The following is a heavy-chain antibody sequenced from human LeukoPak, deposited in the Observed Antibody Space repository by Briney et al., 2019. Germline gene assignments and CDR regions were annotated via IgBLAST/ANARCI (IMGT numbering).Heavy chain of an antibody. D-gene: IGHD4-17*01. V-gene: IGHV3-30*18. CDR3: AKRPSDYGDYVSYFDY. Sequence: GGSLRLSCAASGFSFISYGMHWVRQAPGKGLEWVGVISDDGRSKDYADSVKGRFTISRDNSKDTLYLQMNSLRAEDTAVYYCAKRPSDYGDYVSYFDYWGQGTLVTVSS. CDR1: GFSFISYG. CDR2: ISDDGRSK. J-gene: IGHJ4*02.